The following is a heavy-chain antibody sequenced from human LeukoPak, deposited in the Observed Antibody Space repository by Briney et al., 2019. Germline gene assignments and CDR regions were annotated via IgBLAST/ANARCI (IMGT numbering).Heavy chain of an antibody. CDR1: GYTFTSYD. CDR2: MNPNSGNT. J-gene: IGHJ6*02. Sequence: ASVTVSCKASGYTFTSYDINWVRQATGQGLEWMGWMNPNSGNTGYAQKFQGRVTMTRNTSISTAYMELSSLRSEDTAVYYCARSYDSSGYYYVSYYYYGMDVWGQGTTVTVSS. V-gene: IGHV1-8*01. D-gene: IGHD3-22*01. CDR3: ARSYDSSGYYYVSYYYYGMDV.